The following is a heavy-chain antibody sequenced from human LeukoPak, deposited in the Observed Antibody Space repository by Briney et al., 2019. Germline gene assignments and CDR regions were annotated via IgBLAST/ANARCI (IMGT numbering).Heavy chain of an antibody. D-gene: IGHD2-15*01. Sequence: PGGSLRLSCAASGFTFSSYAMSWVRQAPGKGLEWVSAISGSGGSTYYADSVKGRFTFSRDNSKNTLYLQMNSLRAEDTAVYYCAKDYCSGGSCYHQPAIEYFQHWGQGTLVTVSS. CDR3: AKDYCSGGSCYHQPAIEYFQH. V-gene: IGHV3-23*01. CDR2: ISGSGGST. J-gene: IGHJ1*01. CDR1: GFTFSSYA.